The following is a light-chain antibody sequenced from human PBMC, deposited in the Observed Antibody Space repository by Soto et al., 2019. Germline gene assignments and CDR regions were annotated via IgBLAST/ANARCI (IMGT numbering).Light chain of an antibody. CDR2: DAS. CDR3: QQYGSLRLT. Sequence: EIVLTQSPGTLSLSPGERAALSCRASQSISSSYLAWYQQKPGQAPRLLIYDASSRATGIPDRFSGSGSGTDFTLTISRLEPVDFAVYYCQQYGSLRLTFGGGTKVEIK. J-gene: IGKJ4*01. V-gene: IGKV3-20*01. CDR1: QSISSSY.